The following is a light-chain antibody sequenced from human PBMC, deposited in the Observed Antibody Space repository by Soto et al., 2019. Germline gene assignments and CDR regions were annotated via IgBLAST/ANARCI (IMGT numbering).Light chain of an antibody. CDR3: QHYGSSPYT. CDR1: QSVSSSY. Sequence: EIVLTQSPGTLSLSPGESATLSCRASQSVSSSYLAWYQQKPGQAPRLLIYGASSRATGIPDRLSGSGFGTDFTLTISRLETEDFAVYFCQHYGSSPYTFGQGTKLEI. V-gene: IGKV3-20*01. CDR2: GAS. J-gene: IGKJ2*01.